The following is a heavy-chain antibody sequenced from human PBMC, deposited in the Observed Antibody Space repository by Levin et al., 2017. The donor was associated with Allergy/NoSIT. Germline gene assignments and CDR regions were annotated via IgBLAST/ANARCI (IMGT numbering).Heavy chain of an antibody. D-gene: IGHD6-19*01. Sequence: GGSLRLSCAASGFTFSGSAMSWVRQAPGKGLEWVSAITNSDGSTYYADSVKGRFTISGDHSKNTLYLQMNTLRAEDTAVYYCAKYPSTQWHYFDYWGQGTLVTVSS. CDR1: GFTFSGSA. V-gene: IGHV3-23*01. CDR2: ITNSDGST. J-gene: IGHJ4*02. CDR3: AKYPSTQWHYFDY.